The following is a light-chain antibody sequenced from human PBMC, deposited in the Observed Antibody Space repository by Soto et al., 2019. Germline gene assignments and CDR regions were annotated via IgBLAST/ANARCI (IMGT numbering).Light chain of an antibody. V-gene: IGLV2-8*01. J-gene: IGLJ2*01. CDR3: SSFAGNNNVV. CDR2: EVS. CDR1: SSDVGGYNY. Sequence: QSALTQPPSASGSPGQSVTISCTGTSSDVGGYNYVSWYQQHPRKAPKLMISEVSKRPSGVPDRFSGSKSGNTASLTVSGLQAEDEADYYCSSFAGNNNVVFGGGTKVTVL.